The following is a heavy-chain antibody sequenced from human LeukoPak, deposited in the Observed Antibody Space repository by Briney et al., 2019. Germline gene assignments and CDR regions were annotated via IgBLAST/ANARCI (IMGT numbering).Heavy chain of an antibody. CDR3: AKGPQLYSGYHPDY. J-gene: IGHJ4*02. Sequence: PGGPLSLSCAASGFTFSGSAMTWVRQAPGKGLQWVSTITGSDDKTYYADSVKGRFTISRDFSKNMVHLHMNSLRVEDTAIYYCAKGPQLYSGYHPDYWGQGTLVTVSS. CDR1: GFTFSGSA. D-gene: IGHD5-12*01. V-gene: IGHV3-23*01. CDR2: ITGSDDKT.